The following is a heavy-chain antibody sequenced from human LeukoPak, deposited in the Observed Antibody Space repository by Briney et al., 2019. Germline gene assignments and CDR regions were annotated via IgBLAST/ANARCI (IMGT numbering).Heavy chain of an antibody. V-gene: IGHV3-23*01. CDR2: ISGSGGST. Sequence: GGSLRLSCAASGFTFSSYAMSWVRQAPGKGLEWASAISGSGGSTYYADSVKGRFTISRDNSKNTLYLQMSSLRAEDTAVYYCAKAYYDILTGSAWYFDLWGRGTLVTVSS. J-gene: IGHJ2*01. CDR1: GFTFSSYA. CDR3: AKAYYDILTGSAWYFDL. D-gene: IGHD3-9*01.